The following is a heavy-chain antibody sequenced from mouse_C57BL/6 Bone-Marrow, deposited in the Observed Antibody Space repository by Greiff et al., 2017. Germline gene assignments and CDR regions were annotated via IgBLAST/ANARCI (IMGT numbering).Heavy chain of an antibody. Sequence: EVKVEESGGGLVQPGGSMTLSCAASGFTFSDAWMDWVRQSPAKGLEWVAEIRNKANNHATYYAESVKGRFTISRDDSKSSVYLQMNSLRAEDTGIYYCTGGPMVTTRFAYWGQGTLVTVSA. CDR3: TGGPMVTTRFAY. CDR1: GFTFSDAW. CDR2: IRNKANNHAT. J-gene: IGHJ3*01. V-gene: IGHV6-6*01. D-gene: IGHD2-2*01.